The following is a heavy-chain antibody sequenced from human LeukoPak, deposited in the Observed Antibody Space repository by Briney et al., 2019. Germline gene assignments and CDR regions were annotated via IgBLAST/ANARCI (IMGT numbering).Heavy chain of an antibody. Sequence: PGGSLRLSCAASGFNFNTYWMGWVRQAPGKGLEWVANIKQDGSDKFYADSVRGRLAISRDNANNLLYLEMNSLRADDTAVYFCARSQLLPYDAFDIWGQGTTVTVSS. CDR1: GFNFNTYW. V-gene: IGHV3-7*02. CDR3: ARSQLLPYDAFDI. D-gene: IGHD4-11*01. J-gene: IGHJ3*02. CDR2: IKQDGSDK.